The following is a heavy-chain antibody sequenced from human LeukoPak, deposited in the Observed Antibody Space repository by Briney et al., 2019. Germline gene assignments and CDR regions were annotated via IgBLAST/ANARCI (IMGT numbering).Heavy chain of an antibody. V-gene: IGHV3-30*02. Sequence: GGSLRLSCAASGFTFSSYGMHWVRQAPGKGLEWVAFIRCDGSNKYYADSVKGRFTISRDNSKNTLYLQMNSLRAEDTAVYYCAKDISGSGEGFDIWGQGTMVTVSS. CDR1: GFTFSSYG. J-gene: IGHJ3*02. CDR3: AKDISGSGEGFDI. D-gene: IGHD3-10*01. CDR2: IRCDGSNK.